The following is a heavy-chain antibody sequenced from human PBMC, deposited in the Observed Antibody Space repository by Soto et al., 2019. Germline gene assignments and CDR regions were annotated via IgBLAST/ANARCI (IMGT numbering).Heavy chain of an antibody. CDR3: ARDEHCSGGSCYSRPSYYYYGMDV. V-gene: IGHV4-31*03. CDR1: GGSISSGGYY. J-gene: IGHJ6*02. CDR2: IYYSGST. D-gene: IGHD2-15*01. Sequence: QVQLQESGPGLVKPSQTLSLTCTVSGGSISSGGYYWSWIRQHPGKGLEWIGYIYYSGSTSYNPSLKSRVTISVETSKIQFSLKLSSVTAADTAVYYCARDEHCSGGSCYSRPSYYYYGMDVWGQGTTVTVSS.